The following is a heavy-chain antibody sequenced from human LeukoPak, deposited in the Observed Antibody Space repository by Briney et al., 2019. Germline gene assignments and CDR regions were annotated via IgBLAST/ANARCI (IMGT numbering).Heavy chain of an antibody. CDR3: ARDRVATIRKLDAFDI. Sequence: PSETLSLTCAVYGGSFSGYYWSWIRQPPGKGLEWIGEINHSGSTYYNPSLKSRVTISVDTSKNQFSLKLSSVTAADTAVYYCARDRVATIRKLDAFDIWGQGTMVTVSS. J-gene: IGHJ3*02. CDR2: INHSGST. D-gene: IGHD5-12*01. V-gene: IGHV4-34*01. CDR1: GGSFSGYY.